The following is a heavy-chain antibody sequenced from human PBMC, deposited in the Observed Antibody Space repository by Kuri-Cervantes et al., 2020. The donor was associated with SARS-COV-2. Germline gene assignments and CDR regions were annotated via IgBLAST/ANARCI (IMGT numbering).Heavy chain of an antibody. CDR2: MNPNSGNT. J-gene: IGHJ6*02. CDR3: ARDDGRRIFGVVINYYYYGMDV. Sequence: ASVKVSCKASGYTFTSYDINWVRQATGQGLEWMGWMNPNSGNTNYAQKLQGRVTMTTDTSTSTAYMELRSLRSDDTAVYYCARDDGRRIFGVVINYYYYGMDVWGQGTTVTVSS. D-gene: IGHD3-3*01. CDR1: GYTFTSYD. V-gene: IGHV1-18*01.